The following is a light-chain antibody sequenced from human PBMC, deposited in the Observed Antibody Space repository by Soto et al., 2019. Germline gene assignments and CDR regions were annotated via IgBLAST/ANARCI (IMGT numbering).Light chain of an antibody. Sequence: EIVLTQSPGTLSLSPGERATLSCRASQSVSSSYLAWYQQKPGQAPRLLISGASSRATGIPDRFSGSGSGTDFTLTISRLEPEDCAVYYCQQYGSSPLFTFGPGTKVDIK. J-gene: IGKJ3*01. V-gene: IGKV3-20*01. CDR1: QSVSSSY. CDR3: QQYGSSPLFT. CDR2: GAS.